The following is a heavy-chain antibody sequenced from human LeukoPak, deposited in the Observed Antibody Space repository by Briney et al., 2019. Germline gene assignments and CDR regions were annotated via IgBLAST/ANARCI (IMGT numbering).Heavy chain of an antibody. V-gene: IGHV1-8*02. D-gene: IGHD2-15*01. CDR2: MNPNSGNT. J-gene: IGHJ4*02. CDR1: GYTFTGYY. CDR3: ARDVGYHFDY. Sequence: GASVKVSCKASGYTFTGYYLFWVRQATGQGLEWMGWMNPNSGNTGYAQKFQGRVTMTRNTSISTAYMELSSLRSEDTAVYYCARDVGYHFDYWGQGTLVTVSS.